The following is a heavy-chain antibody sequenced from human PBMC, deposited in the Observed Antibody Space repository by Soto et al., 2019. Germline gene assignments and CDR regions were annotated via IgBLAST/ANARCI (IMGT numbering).Heavy chain of an antibody. D-gene: IGHD6-13*01. V-gene: IGHV1-69*01. J-gene: IGHJ4*02. CDR3: AASDSSSWQHDY. CDR2: IIPIFETA. CDR1: GDSFSSYA. Sequence: QVQLVQSGAELKKPGSSVRVSCKISGDSFSSYAISWVRQAPGEGLEWVGGIIPIFETANYAQKFQGRVTITAVESTNTAYIEVTRLRPEDTAIFYCAASDSSSWQHDYWGQGTLITVSS.